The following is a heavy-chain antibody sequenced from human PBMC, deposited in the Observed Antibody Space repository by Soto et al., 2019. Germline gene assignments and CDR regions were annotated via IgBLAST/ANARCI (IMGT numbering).Heavy chain of an antibody. Sequence: ASVKVSCKASGYTFTSYAMHWVRQAPGQRLEWMGWINAGNGNTKYSQKFQGRVTITRDTSASTAYMKLSSLRSEDTAVYYCARVYDFWSGYHYYYYYYGMDVWGQGTTVTVSS. CDR3: ARVYDFWSGYHYYYYYYGMDV. V-gene: IGHV1-3*01. CDR1: GYTFTSYA. D-gene: IGHD3-3*01. CDR2: INAGNGNT. J-gene: IGHJ6*02.